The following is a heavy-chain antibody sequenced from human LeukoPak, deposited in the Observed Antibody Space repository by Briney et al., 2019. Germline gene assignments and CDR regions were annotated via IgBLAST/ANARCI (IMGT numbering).Heavy chain of an antibody. Sequence: SETLSLTCTVSGGSISSGSYYWSWIRQPAGKGLEWIGRIYTSGSTNYNPSLKSRVTISVDTSENQFSLKLSSVTAADTAVYYCARHGGAFDIWGQGTMVTVSS. CDR3: ARHGGAFDI. CDR2: IYTSGST. D-gene: IGHD3-16*01. CDR1: GGSISSGSYY. V-gene: IGHV4-61*02. J-gene: IGHJ3*02.